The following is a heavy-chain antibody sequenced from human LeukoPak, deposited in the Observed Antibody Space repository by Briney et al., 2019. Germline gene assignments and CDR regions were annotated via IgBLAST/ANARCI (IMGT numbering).Heavy chain of an antibody. CDR1: GGSISSYY. Sequence: KASETLSLTCTVSGGSISSYYWSWIRQPPGKGLEWIGYIYYSGSTNYNPSLKSRVTISVDTSKNQFSQKLSSVTAADTAVYYCARSSGYEPMYYFDYWGQGTLVTVSS. J-gene: IGHJ4*02. D-gene: IGHD5-12*01. V-gene: IGHV4-59*01. CDR3: ARSSGYEPMYYFDY. CDR2: IYYSGST.